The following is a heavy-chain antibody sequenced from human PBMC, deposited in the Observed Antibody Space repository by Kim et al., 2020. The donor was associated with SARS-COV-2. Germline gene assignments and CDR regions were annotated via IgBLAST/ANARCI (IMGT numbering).Heavy chain of an antibody. Sequence: GESLKISCKGSGYSFTSYWISWVRQMPGKGLEWMGRIDPSDSYTNYSPSFQGHVTISADKSISTAYLQWSSLEASDTAMYYCARGSRGYYDILTGYWLWGQGTLVTVSS. V-gene: IGHV5-10-1*01. CDR1: GYSFTSYW. CDR3: ARGSRGYYDILTGYWL. CDR2: IDPSDSYT. D-gene: IGHD3-9*01. J-gene: IGHJ4*02.